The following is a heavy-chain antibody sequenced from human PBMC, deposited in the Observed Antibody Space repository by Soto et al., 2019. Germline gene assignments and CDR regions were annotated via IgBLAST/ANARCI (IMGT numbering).Heavy chain of an antibody. Sequence: GGSLRVSCAASGFTFSSYEMNWVRQAPGKGLEWVSYISSSGSTIYYADSVKGRFTISRDNAKNSLYLQMNSLRAEDTAVYYCARFSQAQGYYYGMDVWGQGTTVTVSS. J-gene: IGHJ6*02. CDR1: GFTFSSYE. V-gene: IGHV3-48*03. CDR3: ARFSQAQGYYYGMDV. CDR2: ISSSGSTI.